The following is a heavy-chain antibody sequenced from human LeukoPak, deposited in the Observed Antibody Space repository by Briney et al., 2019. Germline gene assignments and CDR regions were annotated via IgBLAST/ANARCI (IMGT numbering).Heavy chain of an antibody. Sequence: SETLSLTCTVSGGSISSGDYYWSWIRQPPGKGLEWIGYIYYSGSTYYNPSLKSRVTISVDTSKNQFSLKLSSVTAADTAVYYCARDGRRYYDSSGYHDAFDIWGQGTMVTVSS. V-gene: IGHV4-31*03. CDR1: GGSISSGDYY. J-gene: IGHJ3*02. D-gene: IGHD3-22*01. CDR2: IYYSGST. CDR3: ARDGRRYYDSSGYHDAFDI.